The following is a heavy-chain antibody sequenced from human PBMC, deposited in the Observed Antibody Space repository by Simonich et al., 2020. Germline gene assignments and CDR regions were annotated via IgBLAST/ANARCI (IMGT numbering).Heavy chain of an antibody. CDR2: ISSSSSYI. V-gene: IGHV3-21*01. D-gene: IGHD3-10*01. Sequence: GGGLVKPGGSLRLSCAASGFTFSSYSMKWVRQAPGKGLEWVSSISSSSSYIYYADSVKGRFTISRDNAKNSLYLQMNSLRAEETAVYYCARDTSYYGSGSYYFDYWGQGTLVTVSS. J-gene: IGHJ4*02. CDR3: ARDTSYYGSGSYYFDY. CDR1: GFTFSSYS.